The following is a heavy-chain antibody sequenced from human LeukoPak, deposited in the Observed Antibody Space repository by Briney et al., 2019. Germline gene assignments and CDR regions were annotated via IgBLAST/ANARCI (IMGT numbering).Heavy chain of an antibody. CDR3: ASGDCSGGGCYVPWEARKRWAFNAFDI. CDR2: IIPIFGTA. D-gene: IGHD2-15*01. J-gene: IGHJ3*02. CDR1: GGTFSSYA. V-gene: IGHV1-69*05. Sequence: SVKVSCKASGGTFSSYAISWVQQAPGQGLEWMGGIIPIFGTANYAQKFQGRVTITTDESTSTAYMELSSLRSEDTAVYYCASGDCSGGGCYVPWEARKRWAFNAFDIWGQGTMVTVSS.